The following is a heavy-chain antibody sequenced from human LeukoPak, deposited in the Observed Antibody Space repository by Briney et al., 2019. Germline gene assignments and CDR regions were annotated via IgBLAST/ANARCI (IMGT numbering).Heavy chain of an antibody. CDR2: INPNSGGT. CDR3: AREMYHYDFWSGYDY. V-gene: IGHV1-2*06. D-gene: IGHD3-3*01. Sequence: ASVKVSCKASGYTFTGYYMHWVRQAPGQGLEWMGRINPNSGGTNYAQKFQGRVTMTRDTSISTAYMELSSLRSEDTAVYYCAREMYHYDFWSGYDYWGQGTLVTVSS. J-gene: IGHJ4*02. CDR1: GYTFTGYY.